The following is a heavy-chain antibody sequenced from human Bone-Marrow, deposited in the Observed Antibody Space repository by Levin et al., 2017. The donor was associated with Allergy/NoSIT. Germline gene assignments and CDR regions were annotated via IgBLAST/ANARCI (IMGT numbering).Heavy chain of an antibody. Sequence: PSQTLSLTCTVSGYSISSGYYWGWIRQPPGKGLEWIGSIYHSGSTYYNPSLKSRVTISVDTSKNQFSLKLSSVTAADTAVYYCDGPQLGFDRHWGQGTLVTVSS. CDR1: GYSISSGYY. D-gene: IGHD5-18*01. CDR3: DGPQLGFDRH. V-gene: IGHV4-38-2*02. J-gene: IGHJ4*02. CDR2: IYHSGST.